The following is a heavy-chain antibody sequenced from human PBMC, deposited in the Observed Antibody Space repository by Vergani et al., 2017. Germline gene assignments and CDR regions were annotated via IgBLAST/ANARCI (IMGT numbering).Heavy chain of an antibody. CDR3: VRVSYSSGSYVFFV. V-gene: IGHV3-23*04. CDR2: INGSDYDT. CDR1: GFTFSSYA. D-gene: IGHD6-19*01. Sequence: EVQLVESGGGLIQPGGSLRLSCVASGFTFSSYAMSWVRQAPGEGLEWVSSINGSDYDTHYTDSVRGRFTISRDTSKNTLYLQMNSLRAEDTAVYFCVRVSYSSGSYVFFVWGQGTLVTVSS. J-gene: IGHJ4*02.